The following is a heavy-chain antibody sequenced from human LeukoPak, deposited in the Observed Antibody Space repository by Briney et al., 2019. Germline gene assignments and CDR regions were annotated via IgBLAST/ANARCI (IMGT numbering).Heavy chain of an antibody. CDR2: ISGSGGST. CDR3: ANRKYCSGGSCYEDY. V-gene: IGHV3-23*01. Sequence: GGSLRLSCAASGFTFSSYAMSWVRQAPGKGLEWVSAISGSGGSTYYADSVKGRFTISRDNSKNTLYLQMNSLRAEDTAVYYCANRKYCSGGSCYEDYWGQGTLVTVSS. J-gene: IGHJ4*02. D-gene: IGHD2-15*01. CDR1: GFTFSSYA.